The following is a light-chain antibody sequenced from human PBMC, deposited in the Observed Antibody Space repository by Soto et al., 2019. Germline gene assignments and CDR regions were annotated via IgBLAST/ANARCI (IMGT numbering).Light chain of an antibody. Sequence: AIRMTQSPSPFSASTGDRVTITCRASQDISSYLAWYQQKVGKAPKLLIYAAATLQRGAPSRFSGSGSGTDFTLTISRLQSEDFATYYCQQYFSYPYTFGQGTKLEI. CDR3: QQYFSYPYT. CDR1: QDISSY. J-gene: IGKJ2*01. CDR2: AAA. V-gene: IGKV1-8*01.